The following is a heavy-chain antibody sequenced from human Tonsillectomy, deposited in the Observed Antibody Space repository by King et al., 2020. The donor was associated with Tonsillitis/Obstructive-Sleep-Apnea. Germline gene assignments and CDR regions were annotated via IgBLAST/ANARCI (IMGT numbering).Heavy chain of an antibody. D-gene: IGHD2-2*01. CDR3: ARDRESTSSWVAFDI. CDR2: LYSGGST. J-gene: IGHJ3*02. V-gene: IGHV3-53*04. CDR1: GFTVSSNY. Sequence: VQLVPSGGGWVQPGGSLRLSCAASGFTVSSNYMNWVRQAPGKGLEWVSLLYSGGSTYYADSVKGRFTISRDNSKNTLYLQMNSLRAEDTAVYYCARDRESTSSWVAFDIWGQGTMVTVSS.